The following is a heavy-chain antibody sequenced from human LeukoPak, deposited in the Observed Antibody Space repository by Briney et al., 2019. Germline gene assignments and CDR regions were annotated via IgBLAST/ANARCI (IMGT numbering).Heavy chain of an antibody. D-gene: IGHD3-3*01. J-gene: IGHJ4*02. CDR2: IYSGGST. Sequence: GGSLRLSCAASGFTVSSSYMSWVRQAPGKGLEWVSVIYSGGSTYYADSVKGRFTISRDNSKNTLYLQMNSLRAEDTAVYYCARSLITIFGVVPFDYWGQGTLVTVSS. CDR3: ARSLITIFGVVPFDY. V-gene: IGHV3-66*02. CDR1: GFTVSSSY.